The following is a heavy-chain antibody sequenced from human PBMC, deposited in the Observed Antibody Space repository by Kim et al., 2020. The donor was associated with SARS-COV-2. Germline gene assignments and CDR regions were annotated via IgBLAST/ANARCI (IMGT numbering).Heavy chain of an antibody. D-gene: IGHD1-26*01. CDR2: IKQDGSEK. CDR1: GFTFSSYW. V-gene: IGHV3-7*03. Sequence: GGSLRLSCAASGFTFSSYWMSWVRQAPGKGLEWVANIKQDGSEKYYVDSVKGRFTISRDNAKNSLYLQMNSLRAEDTAVYYCARDPRWWELIYFDYWGQGTLVTVSS. CDR3: ARDPRWWELIYFDY. J-gene: IGHJ4*02.